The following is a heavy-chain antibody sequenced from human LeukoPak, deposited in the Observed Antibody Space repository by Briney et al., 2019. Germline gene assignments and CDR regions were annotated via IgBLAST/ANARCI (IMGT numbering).Heavy chain of an antibody. CDR1: GYTSTSYA. CDR3: ARAVCSGGSCPFDY. J-gene: IGHJ4*02. Sequence: ASVKVSCTASGYTSTSYAMHWVRQAPGQRLEWMGWINAGNGNTKYSQKFQGRVTITRDTSASTAYMELSSLRSEDTAVYYCARAVCSGGSCPFDYWGQGTLVTVSS. V-gene: IGHV1-3*01. D-gene: IGHD2-15*01. CDR2: INAGNGNT.